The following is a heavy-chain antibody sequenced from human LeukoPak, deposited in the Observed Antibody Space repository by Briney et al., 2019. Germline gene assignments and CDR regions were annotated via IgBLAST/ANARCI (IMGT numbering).Heavy chain of an antibody. J-gene: IGHJ4*02. D-gene: IGHD3-16*01. Sequence: SETLSLTCTVSGGSISSYYWSWIRQPPGKGLEWIGYIYYSGNTNYNPSLKSRVTISVHTSKNQFSLKLTSVTAADTAVYYCVRGGRSDDYYFDYWGQGTLVTVSS. CDR3: VRGGRSDDYYFDY. V-gene: IGHV4-59*01. CDR1: GGSISSYY. CDR2: IYYSGNT.